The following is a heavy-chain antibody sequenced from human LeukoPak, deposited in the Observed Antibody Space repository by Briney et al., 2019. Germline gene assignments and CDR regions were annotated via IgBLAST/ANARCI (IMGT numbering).Heavy chain of an antibody. CDR2: ISGSGGST. D-gene: IGHD3-3*01. V-gene: IGHV3-23*01. Sequence: PGGSLRLSCAASGFTFSSYAMSWVRQAPGKGLEWVSAISGSGGSTYYADSVKGRFTISRDNSKKTLYLQMNSLRAEHTAVYYCANEGRTYYDFWSGYFTPSGCFDYWGQGTLVTDCS. CDR3: ANEGRTYYDFWSGYFTPSGCFDY. J-gene: IGHJ4*02. CDR1: GFTFSSYA.